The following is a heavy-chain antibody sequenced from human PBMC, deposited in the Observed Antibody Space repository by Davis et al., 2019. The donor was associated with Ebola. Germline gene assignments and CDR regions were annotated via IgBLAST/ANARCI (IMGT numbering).Heavy chain of an antibody. Sequence: GESLKISCAASGFTFSSYWMSWVRQAPGKGLEWVANIKQDGSEKYYVDSVKGRFTISRDNAKNSLYLQMNSLRAEDTAVYYCAKDRTGDVWGKGTTVTVSS. J-gene: IGHJ6*04. CDR1: GFTFSSYW. D-gene: IGHD4-17*01. CDR2: IKQDGSEK. V-gene: IGHV3-7*04. CDR3: AKDRTGDV.